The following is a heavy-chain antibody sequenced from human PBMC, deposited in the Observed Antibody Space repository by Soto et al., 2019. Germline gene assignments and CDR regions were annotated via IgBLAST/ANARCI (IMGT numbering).Heavy chain of an antibody. V-gene: IGHV5-51*01. CDR2: MYPGDSDT. D-gene: IGHD6-19*01. CDR1: GYWFTDYW. CDR3: ARGVVVAGTTNGFVI. J-gene: IGHJ3*02. Sequence: GESLKISCKGSGYWFTDYWIGWVRQMPGKGLEWMGIMYPGDSDTIYSPPFQGPVTISVDKSTNTAYLQWGSLKASDSAMYYCARGVVVAGTTNGFVIWGQGTMVT.